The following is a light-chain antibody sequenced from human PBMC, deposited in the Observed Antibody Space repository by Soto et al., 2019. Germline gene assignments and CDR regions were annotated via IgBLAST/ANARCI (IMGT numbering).Light chain of an antibody. CDR2: SAS. Sequence: DIQMTQSPSSLSASVGDRVTITCRASETTANYLNWYQHKPGKAPKLLIHSASSLQSGVPSRFSGRGSGTDFTLTINSLQPEDFATYSCQQTYISPPTFGGGNKV. V-gene: IGKV1-39*01. CDR3: QQTYISPPT. CDR1: ETTANY. J-gene: IGKJ4*01.